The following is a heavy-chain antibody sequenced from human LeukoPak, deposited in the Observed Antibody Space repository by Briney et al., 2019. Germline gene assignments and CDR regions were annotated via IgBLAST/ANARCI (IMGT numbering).Heavy chain of an antibody. CDR1: GGSISSYY. V-gene: IGHV4-59*08. Sequence: PSETLSLTCTVSGGSISSYYWSWIRQPPGKGLEWIGYIYYSGSTNYNPSLKSRVTISVDTSKNQFSLKLSSVTAADTAVYYCARSMGATTVPSLVWGQGTLVTVSS. CDR2: IYYSGST. CDR3: ARSMGATTVPSLV. D-gene: IGHD1-26*01. J-gene: IGHJ4*02.